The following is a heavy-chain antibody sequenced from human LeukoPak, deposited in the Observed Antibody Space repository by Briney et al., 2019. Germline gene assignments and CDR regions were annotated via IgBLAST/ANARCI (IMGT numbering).Heavy chain of an antibody. CDR3: ARGRVSSSTWYSTYYYFFYMDF. V-gene: IGHV4-61*03. D-gene: IGHD4-11*01. J-gene: IGHJ6*03. CDR1: GGSISSGSYY. CDR2: VDHTGST. Sequence: SQTLSLTCTVSGGSISSGSYYWSWIRQPPGKGLEWIGYVDHTGSTKFNPSLNGRVSISRDTSNNFFSLRLRSVTAADTAVYFCARGRVSSSTWYSTYYYFFYMDFWGKGTTVTVSS.